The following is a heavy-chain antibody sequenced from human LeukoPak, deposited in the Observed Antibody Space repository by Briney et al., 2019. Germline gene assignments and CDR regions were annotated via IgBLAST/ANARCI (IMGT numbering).Heavy chain of an antibody. CDR3: IAAAGPQKSDAFDI. V-gene: IGHV3-21*05. J-gene: IGHJ3*02. CDR1: GFTFSSYS. CDR2: ISSSSSYI. D-gene: IGHD6-13*01. Sequence: GGSLRLSCAASGFTFSSYSMNWVRQAPGKGLEWVSYISSSSSYIYYADSVKGRFTISRDNAKNSLYLQMNSLRAEDTAVYYCIAAAGPQKSDAFDIWGQGTMVTVSS.